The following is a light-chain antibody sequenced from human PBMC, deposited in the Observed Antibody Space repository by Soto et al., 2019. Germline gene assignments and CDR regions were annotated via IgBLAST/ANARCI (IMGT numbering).Light chain of an antibody. J-gene: IGKJ5*01. CDR1: QNIGSY. CDR3: QQANSFPFT. V-gene: IGKV1-39*01. Sequence: IQMTQSPSSLSASVGDRVTITCRASQNIGSYVNWYQQKPGKAPKLLIYAASSLQSGVPSRFSGSGSGTDFTLTISSLQPEDFATYYCQQANSFPFTFGQGTRLEI. CDR2: AAS.